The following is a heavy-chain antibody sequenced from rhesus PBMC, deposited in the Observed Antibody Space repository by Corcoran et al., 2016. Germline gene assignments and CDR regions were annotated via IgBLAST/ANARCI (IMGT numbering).Heavy chain of an antibody. CDR1: GGSISDSYR. Sequence: VQLQESGPGVVKPSETLSLTCAVSGGSISDSYRWSWIPQSPGKGLEWIGYIYGSSTSHNYNPSLKSRGTISKDTSKNQFSLKLSSVTAADTAVYYCARELTWFFDYWGQGVLVTVSS. V-gene: IGHV4S10*01. CDR2: IYGSSTSH. CDR3: ARELTWFFDY. J-gene: IGHJ4*01. D-gene: IGHD1-38*01.